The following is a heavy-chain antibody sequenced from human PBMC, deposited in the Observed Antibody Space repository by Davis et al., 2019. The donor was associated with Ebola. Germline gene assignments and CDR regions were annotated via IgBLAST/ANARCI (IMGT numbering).Heavy chain of an antibody. J-gene: IGHJ4*02. CDR3: AKGRVYQDYFDY. Sequence: SLKISCAASGFTVSSNYMSWVRQAPGKGLEWVSGISWNSGSIGYADSVKGRFTISRDNAKNSLYLQMNSLRAEDTALYYCAKGRVYQDYFDYWGQGTLVTVSS. CDR2: ISWNSGSI. V-gene: IGHV3-9*01. CDR1: GFTVSSNY. D-gene: IGHD6-13*01.